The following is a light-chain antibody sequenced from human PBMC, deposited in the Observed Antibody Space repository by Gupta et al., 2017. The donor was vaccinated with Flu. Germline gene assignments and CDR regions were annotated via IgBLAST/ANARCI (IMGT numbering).Light chain of an antibody. CDR2: AAA. Sequence: DIQLTQSPSSLSASVGDKVTSTCRASQNIRRYLNWYQQKPGKAPNVLIYAAATLQIAVPSRFSGSGTGTDFTLTSRGPENADFETYDGQQSSIRTFGQGTKVDVK. J-gene: IGKJ1*01. V-gene: IGKV1-39*01. CDR1: QNIRRY. CDR3: QQSSIRT.